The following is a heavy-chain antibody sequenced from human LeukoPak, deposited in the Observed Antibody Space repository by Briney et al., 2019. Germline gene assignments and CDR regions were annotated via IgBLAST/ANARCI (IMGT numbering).Heavy chain of an antibody. CDR3: ARDQTRSYYGSDY. CDR1: GFTFSSYW. Sequence: PGGSLRLSCAASGFTFSSYWMSWVRQAPGKGLEWVANIKQDGSEKYYVDSVKGRFTISRDNAKNSLYLQMSSLRAEDTAVYYCARDQTRSYYGSDYWGQGTLVTVSS. V-gene: IGHV3-7*01. CDR2: IKQDGSEK. J-gene: IGHJ4*02. D-gene: IGHD1-26*01.